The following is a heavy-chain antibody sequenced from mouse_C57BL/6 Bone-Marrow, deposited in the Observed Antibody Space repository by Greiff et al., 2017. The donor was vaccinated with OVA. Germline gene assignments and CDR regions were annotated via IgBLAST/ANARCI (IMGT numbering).Heavy chain of an antibody. J-gene: IGHJ2*01. Sequence: EVQLQQSGAELVRPGASVKLSCTASGFNIKDDYMHWVKQRPEQGLEWIGWIDPENGDTEYASKFQGKATITADTSSNTAYLQLSSLTSEDTAVYYCTTRTYDGYYPPAWGQGTTLTVSS. D-gene: IGHD2-3*01. CDR1: GFNIKDDY. V-gene: IGHV14-4*01. CDR2: IDPENGDT. CDR3: TTRTYDGYYPPA.